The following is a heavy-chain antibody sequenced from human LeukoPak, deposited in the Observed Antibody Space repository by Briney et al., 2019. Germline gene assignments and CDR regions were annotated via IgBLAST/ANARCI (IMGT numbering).Heavy chain of an antibody. CDR1: GFTFDDYG. D-gene: IGHD3-22*01. CDR3: IPYYDSSGYYYADY. J-gene: IGHJ4*02. CDR2: IKSKTDGGTT. V-gene: IGHV3-15*01. Sequence: PGGSLRLSCAASGFTFDDYGMSWVRQAPGKGLEWVGRIKSKTDGGTTDYAAPVKGRFTISRDDSKNTLYLQMNSLKTEDTAVYYCIPYYDSSGYYYADYWGQGTLVTVSS.